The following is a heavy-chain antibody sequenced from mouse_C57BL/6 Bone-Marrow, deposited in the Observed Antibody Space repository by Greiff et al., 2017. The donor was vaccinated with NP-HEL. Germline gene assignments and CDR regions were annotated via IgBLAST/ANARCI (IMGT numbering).Heavy chain of an antibody. Sequence: VKLQQPGAELVRPGTSVKLSCKASGYTFTSYWMHWVKQRPGQGLEWIGVIDPSDSYTTYNQQFKGKATLTVDTSSSTAFMQLSSLTSEDSAVYYCAGGFAYWGQGTLVTVSA. CDR1: GYTFTSYW. CDR3: AGGFAY. V-gene: IGHV1-59*01. CDR2: IDPSDSYT. J-gene: IGHJ3*01.